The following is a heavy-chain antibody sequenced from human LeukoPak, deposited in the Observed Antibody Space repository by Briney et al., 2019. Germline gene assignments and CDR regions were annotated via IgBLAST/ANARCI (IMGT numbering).Heavy chain of an antibody. Sequence: SETLSLTCTHSGGSISSYYWSWIRQPPGKGLEWIGYIYYSGSTNYNPSLKSRVTISVDTSKNQFSLKLSSVTAADTAVYYCARQGRVGNWFDPWGQGTLVTVSS. CDR3: ARQGRVGNWFDP. CDR1: GGSISSYY. V-gene: IGHV4-59*08. CDR2: IYYSGST. D-gene: IGHD1-26*01. J-gene: IGHJ5*02.